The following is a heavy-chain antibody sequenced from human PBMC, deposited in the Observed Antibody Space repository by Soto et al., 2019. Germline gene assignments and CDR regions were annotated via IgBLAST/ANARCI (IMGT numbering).Heavy chain of an antibody. V-gene: IGHV3-23*01. CDR1: GFTFSSYA. Sequence: PGGSLRLSCAASGFTFSSYAMSWVRQAPGKGLEWVSAISGSGGSTYYADSVKGRFTISRDNSKNTLYLQMNSLRAEDTAVYYCAEDFLPTAGSTFFWDHPYYYYGMDVWGQGTTVTVS. D-gene: IGHD6-13*01. CDR3: AEDFLPTAGSTFFWDHPYYYYGMDV. CDR2: ISGSGGST. J-gene: IGHJ6*02.